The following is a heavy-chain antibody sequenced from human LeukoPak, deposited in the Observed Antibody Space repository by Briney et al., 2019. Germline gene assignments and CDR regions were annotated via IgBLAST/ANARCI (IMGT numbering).Heavy chain of an antibody. J-gene: IGHJ4*02. Sequence: SVKVSCKASGGTFSSYAISWVRQAPGQGLEWMGRIIPILGIANYAQRFQGRVAITADKSTSTAYMELSSLRSEDTAVYYCARDRYDILTGYYIFDYWGQGTLVTVSS. D-gene: IGHD3-9*01. V-gene: IGHV1-69*04. CDR1: GGTFSSYA. CDR2: IIPILGIA. CDR3: ARDRYDILTGYYIFDY.